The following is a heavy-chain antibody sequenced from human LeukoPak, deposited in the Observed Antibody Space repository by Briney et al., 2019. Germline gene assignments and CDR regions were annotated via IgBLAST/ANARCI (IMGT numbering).Heavy chain of an antibody. CDR3: ASGRPYYYFDF. CDR1: GVSSRNYG. Sequence: GRSLRLSSAASGVSSRNYGMHGVCQAPRKGLEWVAFIQYDGLNKYYADSVKGRSTISRDNSRDTLYLQMNSLRPEDTAIYYCASGRPYYYFDFWGQGTLVTVSS. CDR2: IQYDGLNK. D-gene: IGHD6-6*01. V-gene: IGHV3-30*02. J-gene: IGHJ4*02.